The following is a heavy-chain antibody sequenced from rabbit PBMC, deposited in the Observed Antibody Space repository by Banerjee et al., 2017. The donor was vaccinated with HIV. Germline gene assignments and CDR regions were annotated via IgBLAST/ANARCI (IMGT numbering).Heavy chain of an antibody. V-gene: IGHV1S40*01. D-gene: IGHD6-1*01. CDR2: IYAGSGGST. J-gene: IGHJ6*01. Sequence: QSLEESGGDLVKPGASLTLTCTASGFSFSSIYYMCWVRQAPGKGLEWIACIYAGSGGSTYYASWAKGRFTISKTSSTTVTLQMTSLTAADTATYFCASSAGYTYAAFGLRGPGTLVTVS. CDR1: GFSFSSIYY. CDR3: ASSAGYTYAAFGL.